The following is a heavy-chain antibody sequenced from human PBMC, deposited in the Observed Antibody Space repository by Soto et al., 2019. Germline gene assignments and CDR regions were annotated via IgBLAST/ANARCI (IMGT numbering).Heavy chain of an antibody. Sequence: ASVKVSCKASGYTFTSYGISWVRQAPGQGLEWMGWISAYNGNTNYAQKLQGRVTMTTDTSTSTAYMELRSLRSDDTAVYYCARGRRTVPGYDISGYYYDLDAFDIWGQGTMVTVSS. CDR3: ARGRRTVPGYDISGYYYDLDAFDI. CDR2: ISAYNGNT. V-gene: IGHV1-18*01. J-gene: IGHJ3*02. CDR1: GYTFTSYG. D-gene: IGHD3-22*01.